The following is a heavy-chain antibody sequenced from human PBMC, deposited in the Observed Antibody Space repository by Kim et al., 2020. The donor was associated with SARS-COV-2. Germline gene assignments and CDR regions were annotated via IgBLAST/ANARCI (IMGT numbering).Heavy chain of an antibody. V-gene: IGHV1-69*13. D-gene: IGHD2-2*01. CDR3: ARGEGYCSSTSCHGPVWFDP. CDR1: GGTFSSYA. J-gene: IGHJ5*02. CDR2: IIPIFGTA. Sequence: SVKVSCKASGGTFSSYAISWVRQAPGQGLEWMGGIIPIFGTANYAQKFQGRVTITADESTSTAYMELSSLRSEDTAVYYCARGEGYCSSTSCHGPVWFDPWGQGTLVTVSS.